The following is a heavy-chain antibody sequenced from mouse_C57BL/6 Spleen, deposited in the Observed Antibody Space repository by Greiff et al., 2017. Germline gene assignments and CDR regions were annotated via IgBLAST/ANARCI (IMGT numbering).Heavy chain of an antibody. CDR1: GYAFSSSW. Sequence: QVQLQQSGPELVKPGASVKISCKASGYAFSSSWMNWVKQRPGKGLEWIGLIYPGDGDTNYNGKFKGKATLTADKSSSTAYMQRSSLTSEDSAVYCCARGGWGFAYWGQGTLVTVSA. CDR3: ARGGWGFAY. J-gene: IGHJ3*01. V-gene: IGHV1-82*01. CDR2: IYPGDGDT.